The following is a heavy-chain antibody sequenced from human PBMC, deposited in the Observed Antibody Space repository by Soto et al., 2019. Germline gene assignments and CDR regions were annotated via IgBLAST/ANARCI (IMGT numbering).Heavy chain of an antibody. CDR2: ISGTDGGA. J-gene: IGHJ4*02. Sequence: EVHLLESGGGLVQPGGSLRLSCAASELSSSNHAMTWVRQAPGKGLEWVSGISGTDGGAYYADSVKGRFTISRDNSRSTLYLQMNSLRVEDTAVYYCASGGLHGYTNGGLSYFHSCGQGTLVTVSS. CDR3: ASGGLHGYTNGGLSYFHS. CDR1: ELSSSNHA. D-gene: IGHD5-18*01. V-gene: IGHV3-23*01.